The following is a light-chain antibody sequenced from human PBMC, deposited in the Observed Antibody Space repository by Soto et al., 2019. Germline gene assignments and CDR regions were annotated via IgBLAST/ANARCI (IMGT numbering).Light chain of an antibody. Sequence: EIVLTQSPGTLSLSPGERATLSCRASQTLSSTSLAWYQQKLGQPPRLLIYAASTRATDIPERVSGGGSGTDFTLSISSLEPDDFALYYCQQYDASPLTFGPGTTVEIK. V-gene: IGKV3-20*01. CDR1: QTLSSTS. J-gene: IGKJ3*01. CDR2: AAS. CDR3: QQYDASPLT.